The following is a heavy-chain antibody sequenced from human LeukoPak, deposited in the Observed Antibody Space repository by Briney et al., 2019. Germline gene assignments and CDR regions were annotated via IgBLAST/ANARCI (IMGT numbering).Heavy chain of an antibody. V-gene: IGHV3-48*03. CDR1: GFTFSSYE. J-gene: IGHJ4*02. Sequence: GGSLRLSCAASGFTFSSYEMNRVRQAPGKGLEWVSYISSSGSTIYYADSVKGRFTISRDNAKNSLYLQMNSLRAEDTAVYYCARDQEGIAVNWGQGALVTVSS. CDR2: ISSSGSTI. D-gene: IGHD6-19*01. CDR3: ARDQEGIAVN.